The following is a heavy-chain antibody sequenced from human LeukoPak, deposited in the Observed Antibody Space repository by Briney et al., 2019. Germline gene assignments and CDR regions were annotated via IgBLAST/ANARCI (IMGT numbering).Heavy chain of an antibody. CDR3: ARNYYDSSGYWPFFDY. V-gene: IGHV1-18*01. J-gene: IGHJ4*02. D-gene: IGHD3-22*01. CDR2: ISAYNGNT. Sequence: ASVKVSCKASGFTFTSYGISWVRQAPGQGLEWMGWISAYNGNTNYAQKLQGRVTMTTDTSTSTAYMELRSLRSDDTAVYYCARNYYDSSGYWPFFDYWGQGTLVTVSS. CDR1: GFTFTSYG.